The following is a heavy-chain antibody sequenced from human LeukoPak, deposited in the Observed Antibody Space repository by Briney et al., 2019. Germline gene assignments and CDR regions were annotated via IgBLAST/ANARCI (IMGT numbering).Heavy chain of an antibody. CDR2: IYHSGST. Sequence: SETLSLTCAVSGGSISSSNWWSWVRQPPGKGLEWIGEIYHSGSTNYNPSLKSRVIISVDKSKNQFSLKLSSVIAADTAVYYCASHILTGYYHEWFDPWGQGTLVTVSS. J-gene: IGHJ5*02. D-gene: IGHD3-9*01. CDR1: GGSISSSNW. CDR3: ASHILTGYYHEWFDP. V-gene: IGHV4-4*02.